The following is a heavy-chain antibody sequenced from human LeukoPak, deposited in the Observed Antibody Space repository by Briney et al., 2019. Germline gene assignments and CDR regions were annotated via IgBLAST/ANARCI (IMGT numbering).Heavy chain of an antibody. D-gene: IGHD3-3*01. CDR3: TRDFDFSSAI. V-gene: IGHV3-30*03. Sequence: GGSLRLSCAASGFTFSIYGMHWVRQAPGKGLEWVAVVSYDGTNKFYADSVKGRFTISRDSSKNTLFLQMNSLRAEDTAVYYCTRDFDFSSAIWGQGTLVTVSS. J-gene: IGHJ4*02. CDR1: GFTFSIYG. CDR2: VSYDGTNK.